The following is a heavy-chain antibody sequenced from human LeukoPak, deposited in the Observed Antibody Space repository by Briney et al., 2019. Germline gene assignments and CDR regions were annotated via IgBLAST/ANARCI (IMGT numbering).Heavy chain of an antibody. CDR1: GDSITNYY. D-gene: IGHD6-19*01. CDR3: ARLVSGVGYFNY. J-gene: IGHJ4*02. Sequence: SETLSLTCTVSGDSITNYYWSWIRQPPGKGLEWVGYIYYSGNTDYNPSLKSRVTISEDTSKNEFSLKLSSVTAADTAVYYCARLVSGVGYFNYWSQGTLVTVSS. V-gene: IGHV4-59*08. CDR2: IYYSGNT.